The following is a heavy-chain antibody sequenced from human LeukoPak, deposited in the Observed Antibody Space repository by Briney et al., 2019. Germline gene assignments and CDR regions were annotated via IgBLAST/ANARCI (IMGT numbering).Heavy chain of an antibody. CDR2: LNPDSGGT. J-gene: IGHJ4*02. D-gene: IGHD3-10*01. CDR1: GYPFTGYY. Sequence: ASVKVSCKPSGYPFTGYYIHWVRQAPGQGLEWMGRLNPDSGGTNYGQKFQGRVTMTRDTSINIAYMELSGLTSDDTAVYFCARDLRGFGDYFDYWGRGTLVAVSS. V-gene: IGHV1-2*06. CDR3: ARDLRGFGDYFDY.